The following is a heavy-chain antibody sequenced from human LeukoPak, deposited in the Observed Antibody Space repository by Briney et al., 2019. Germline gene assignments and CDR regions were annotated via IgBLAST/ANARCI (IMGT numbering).Heavy chain of an antibody. V-gene: IGHV3-53*01. D-gene: IGHD3-22*01. Sequence: GGSLRLSCAASGFTVSSNYMSWVRQAPGKGLEWISVIYSGGSTYYADSVKGRFTISRDNSKNTLYLQMNSLRAEDTAVYYCARFPPVGDHDNWGQGTLVTVSS. J-gene: IGHJ4*02. CDR1: GFTVSSNY. CDR3: ARFPPVGDHDN. CDR2: IYSGGST.